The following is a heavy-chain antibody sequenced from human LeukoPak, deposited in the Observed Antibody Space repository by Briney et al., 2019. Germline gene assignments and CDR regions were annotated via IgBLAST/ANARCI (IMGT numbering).Heavy chain of an antibody. CDR3: ARAYTGFEAFDY. CDR1: GYTFTGYY. Sequence: ASVKVSCKASGYTFTGYYMHWVRQAPGQGLEWMGWINPNSGGTNYAQKFQGRVTMTGDTSITTAYMELSRLGSDDTAMYYCARAYTGFEAFDYWGQGTLVTVSS. J-gene: IGHJ4*02. CDR2: INPNSGGT. D-gene: IGHD5-12*01. V-gene: IGHV1-2*02.